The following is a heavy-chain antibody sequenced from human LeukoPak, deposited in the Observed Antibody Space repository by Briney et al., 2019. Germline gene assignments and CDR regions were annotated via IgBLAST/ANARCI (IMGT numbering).Heavy chain of an antibody. D-gene: IGHD6-13*01. V-gene: IGHV3-21*06. CDR2: ISLRSNYI. CDR3: ARDIATAGHSAIDY. Sequence: GGPLRLSCVVSGFTFSTYTMNWVRQAPGKGLEWVSSISLRSNYIYYADSVKGRFTISRDNAKNSLYLQMNSLRAEDTAVYYCARDIATAGHSAIDYWGQGTLVTVSS. CDR1: GFTFSTYT. J-gene: IGHJ4*02.